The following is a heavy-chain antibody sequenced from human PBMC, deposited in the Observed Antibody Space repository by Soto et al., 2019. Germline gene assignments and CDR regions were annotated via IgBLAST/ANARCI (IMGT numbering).Heavy chain of an antibody. CDR3: AREGGIVGATAADY. V-gene: IGHV4-31*03. Sequence: TLSLTCTVSGGSISSGGYHWSWIRQHPGKGLEWIGYIYYSGSTYYNPSLKSRVTISVDTSKNQFSLKLSSVTAADTAVYYCAREGGIVGATAADYWGQGTLVTVSS. CDR2: IYYSGST. CDR1: GGSISSGGYH. D-gene: IGHD1-26*01. J-gene: IGHJ4*02.